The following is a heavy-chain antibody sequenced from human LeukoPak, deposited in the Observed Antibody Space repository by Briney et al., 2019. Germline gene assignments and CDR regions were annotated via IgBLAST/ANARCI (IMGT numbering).Heavy chain of an antibody. D-gene: IGHD2-15*01. V-gene: IGHV3-23*01. Sequence: PGGSLRLSCAASGFTFSSYAMSWVRQAPGKGLEWVSAISGSGGSTYYADSVKGRFTISRDNSKNTLYLQMNSLRAEDTAVYYCARGLPAGGGSYGSVFYFDYWGQGTLVTVSS. CDR1: GFTFSSYA. CDR3: ARGLPAGGGSYGSVFYFDY. CDR2: ISGSGGST. J-gene: IGHJ4*02.